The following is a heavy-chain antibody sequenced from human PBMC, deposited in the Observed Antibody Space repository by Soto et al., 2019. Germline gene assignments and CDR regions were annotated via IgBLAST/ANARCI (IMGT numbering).Heavy chain of an antibody. CDR2: IIPIFGTA. D-gene: IGHD2-2*01. J-gene: IGHJ4*02. CDR3: ARGASYFSSTSCRVHFDY. Sequence: QVQLVQSGAEVKKPGSSVKVSCKASGGTFSSYAISWVRQAPGQGLEWMGGIIPIFGTANYAQKFQGRVTITADESTRTAYMGLSSLRSEDTAVYYCARGASYFSSTSCRVHFDYWGQGTLVTVSS. V-gene: IGHV1-69*01. CDR1: GGTFSSYA.